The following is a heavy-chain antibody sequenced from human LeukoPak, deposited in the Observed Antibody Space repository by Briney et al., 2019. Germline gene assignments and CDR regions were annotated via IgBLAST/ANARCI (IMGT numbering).Heavy chain of an antibody. Sequence: GGSLRLSCAASGFTFSSYWMSWVCQAPGKGLEWVANIKQDGSEKYYVDSVKGRFTISRDNAKNSLYLQMNSLRAEDTAVYYCARDRSGDSSRGDASDIWGQGTMVTVSS. CDR3: ARDRSGDSSRGDASDI. D-gene: IGHD3-16*01. CDR1: GFTFSSYW. CDR2: IKQDGSEK. J-gene: IGHJ3*02. V-gene: IGHV3-7*01.